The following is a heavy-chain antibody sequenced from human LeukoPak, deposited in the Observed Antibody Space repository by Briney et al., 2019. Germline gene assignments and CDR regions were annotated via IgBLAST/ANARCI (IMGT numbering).Heavy chain of an antibody. V-gene: IGHV3-30*18. CDR2: ISYDGSNK. Sequence: PGGSLRLSCAASGFSFSDYGMHWVRQAPGKGLEWVAVISYDGSNKYYADFVKGRFTISRDNSKNTLYLQMNSLKAEDTAVYYCAKEYDYVWGSYRYIGGAFDIWGQGTMVTVSS. CDR3: AKEYDYVWGSYRYIGGAFDI. CDR1: GFSFSDYG. D-gene: IGHD3-16*02. J-gene: IGHJ3*02.